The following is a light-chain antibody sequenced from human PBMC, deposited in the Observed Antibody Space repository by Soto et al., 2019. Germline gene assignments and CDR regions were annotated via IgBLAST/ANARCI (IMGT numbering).Light chain of an antibody. CDR2: AAS. Sequence: AIRMTQSPSSFSASTGDRVTITCRASQGISSYLAWYQLKPGKPPRLLIYAASSLQSGVPSRFSGSGSGTDFTLTISSLQPEDFATYSCQQSYNSPQTFGQGTKVDIK. CDR1: QGISSY. CDR3: QQSYNSPQT. J-gene: IGKJ1*01. V-gene: IGKV1-8*01.